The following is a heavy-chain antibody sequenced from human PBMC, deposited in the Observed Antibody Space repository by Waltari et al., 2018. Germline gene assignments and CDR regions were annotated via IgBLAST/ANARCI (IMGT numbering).Heavy chain of an antibody. CDR2: ITSGGGET. CDR3: AKEIYRIGRPCFDY. V-gene: IGHV3-23*01. J-gene: IGHJ4*02. Sequence: QLLESGGGWRQAGGSLRLSCAASGFPFSTYAMSWVRQAPGKGPEWVSGITSGGGETYYTDSVRGRFTISRDNSKNTVYLQMNSLRHEDTAVYYCAKEIYRIGRPCFDYWGQGVRVTVSS. CDR1: GFPFSTYA. D-gene: IGHD6-19*01.